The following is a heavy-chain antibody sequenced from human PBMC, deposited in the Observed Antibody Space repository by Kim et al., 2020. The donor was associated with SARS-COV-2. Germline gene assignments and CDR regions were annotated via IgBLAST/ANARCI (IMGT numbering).Heavy chain of an antibody. CDR3: ARDKRYYDFWSGSSSGMDV. D-gene: IGHD3-3*01. CDR2: ISSRGGII. CDR1: GFTFSSYE. V-gene: IGHV3-48*03. Sequence: GGSLRLSCAASGFTFSSYEMNWVRQAPGKGLEWVSYISSRGGIIYHADSVKGRFTISRDNAKNSLYLQMNSLRAEDTAVYYCARDKRYYDFWSGSSSGMDVWGQGTTVTVSS. J-gene: IGHJ6*02.